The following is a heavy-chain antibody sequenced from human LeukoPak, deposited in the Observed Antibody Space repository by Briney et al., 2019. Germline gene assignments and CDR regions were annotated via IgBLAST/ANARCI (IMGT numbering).Heavy chain of an antibody. CDR1: GGSFSGYY. V-gene: IGHV4-34*01. D-gene: IGHD3-22*01. Sequence: PSETLSLTCAVYGGSFSGYYRSWIRQPPGKGLEWIGEINHSGSTNYNPSLKSRVTISVDTSKNQFSLKLSSVTAADTAVYYCARGRPYYYDSSGYYRNWFDPWGQGTLVTVSS. CDR3: ARGRPYYYDSSGYYRNWFDP. CDR2: INHSGST. J-gene: IGHJ5*02.